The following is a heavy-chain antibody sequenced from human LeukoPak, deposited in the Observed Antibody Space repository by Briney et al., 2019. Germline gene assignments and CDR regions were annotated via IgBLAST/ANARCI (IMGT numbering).Heavy chain of an antibody. V-gene: IGHV3-23*01. CDR1: GFTFSSYA. CDR3: ARDYLAVRGVIITDYYYYMDV. D-gene: IGHD3-10*01. Sequence: GGSLRLSCAASGFTFSSYAMSWVRQAPGKGLEWVSAISGSGGSTYYADSVKGRFTISRDNAKNSLYLQMNSLRAEDTAVYYCARDYLAVRGVIITDYYYYMDVWGKGTTVTVSS. CDR2: ISGSGGST. J-gene: IGHJ6*03.